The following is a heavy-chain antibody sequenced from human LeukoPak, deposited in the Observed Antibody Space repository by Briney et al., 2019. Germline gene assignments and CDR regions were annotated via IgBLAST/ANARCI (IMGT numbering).Heavy chain of an antibody. Sequence: GGSLRLSCAASGFAFSSYAMLWVRQLPGKGLEWVAIIPYDGSNTYYADSVKGRFTISRDDAKNSLYLQMNSLRAEDTAVYYCAELGITMIGGVWGKGTTVTISS. CDR1: GFAFSSYA. CDR3: AELGITMIGGV. CDR2: IPYDGSNT. V-gene: IGHV3-30*04. J-gene: IGHJ6*04. D-gene: IGHD3-10*02.